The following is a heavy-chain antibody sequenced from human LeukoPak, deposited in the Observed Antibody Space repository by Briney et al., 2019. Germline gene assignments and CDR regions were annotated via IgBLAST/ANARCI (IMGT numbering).Heavy chain of an antibody. Sequence: LTGGSLRLSCATSGFTVRDDWMRWVRQAPGKRLEWVANIKHDGSETYYVASVKGRFTISKDIPKNSLYLQMNNLRTEDTAVYYCVKDRGGYVKYRTFESWGQGTLVTVSS. CDR3: VKDRGGYVKYRTFES. CDR1: GFTVRDDW. J-gene: IGHJ1*01. V-gene: IGHV3-7*01. D-gene: IGHD5-12*01. CDR2: IKHDGSET.